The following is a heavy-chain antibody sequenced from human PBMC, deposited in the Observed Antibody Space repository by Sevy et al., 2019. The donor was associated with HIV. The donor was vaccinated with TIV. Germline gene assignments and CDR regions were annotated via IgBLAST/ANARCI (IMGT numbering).Heavy chain of an antibody. J-gene: IGHJ3*01. CDR2: IKQDGREK. V-gene: IGHV3-7*01. Sequence: GGSLRLSCAGSGFTLSSYWMSWVRQAPGRGLEWVANIKQDGREKYYVDSVKGRFTMSRDNAENSMYLQMNSLRDEDTAMYYCARQSGVLDVDTAMPDAFDLWGRGTMVTVSS. CDR1: GFTLSSYW. D-gene: IGHD5-18*01. CDR3: ARQSGVLDVDTAMPDAFDL.